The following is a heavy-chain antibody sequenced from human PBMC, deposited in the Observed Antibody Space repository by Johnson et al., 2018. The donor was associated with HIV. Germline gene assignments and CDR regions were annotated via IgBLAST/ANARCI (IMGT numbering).Heavy chain of an antibody. CDR2: IYSGGRS. Sequence: VQLVESGGGLVQPGGSLRLSCAASGFTFSSYVMSWVRQAPGKGLEWVSVIYSGGRSYYADSVKGRFTISRDNAKNSLYLQMNSLRAEDTALYYCAKIQGDTVGYDAFDIWGQGTMVTVSS. D-gene: IGHD4-23*01. J-gene: IGHJ3*02. CDR3: AKIQGDTVGYDAFDI. CDR1: GFTFSSYV. V-gene: IGHV3-66*02.